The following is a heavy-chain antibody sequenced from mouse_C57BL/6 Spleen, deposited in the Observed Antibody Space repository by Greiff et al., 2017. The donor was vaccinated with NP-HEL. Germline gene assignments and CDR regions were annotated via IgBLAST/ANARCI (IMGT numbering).Heavy chain of an antibody. Sequence: LKESGAELVKPGASVKMSCKASGYTFTTYPIEWMKQNHGKSLEWIGNFHPYNDDTKYNEKFKGKATLTVEKSSSTVYLELSRLTSDDSAVYYCARGREDDYDGHYFDYWGQGTTLTVSS. CDR2: FHPYNDDT. V-gene: IGHV1-47*01. J-gene: IGHJ2*01. D-gene: IGHD2-4*01. CDR1: GYTFTTYP. CDR3: ARGREDDYDGHYFDY.